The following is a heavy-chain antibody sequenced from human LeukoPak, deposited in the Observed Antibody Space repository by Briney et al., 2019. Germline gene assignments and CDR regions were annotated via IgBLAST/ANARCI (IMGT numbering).Heavy chain of an antibody. Sequence: GSLRLSCAASGFTFSSYWMSWVRQPPGKGLEWIGEINHSGSTNYNPSLKSRVTISVDTSKNQFSLKLSSVTAADTAVYYCASSGYSSGWYVITHFDYWGQGTLVTVSS. J-gene: IGHJ4*02. CDR1: GFTFSSYW. CDR3: ASSGYSSGWYVITHFDY. D-gene: IGHD6-19*01. CDR2: INHSGST. V-gene: IGHV4-34*01.